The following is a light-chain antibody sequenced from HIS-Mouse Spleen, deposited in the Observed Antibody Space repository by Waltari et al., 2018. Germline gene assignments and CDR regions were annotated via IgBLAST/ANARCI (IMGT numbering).Light chain of an antibody. CDR3: QSYDSSNWV. CDR1: SGSIASNY. Sequence: NFMLTQPHSVSESPGKTVTISCTRSSGSIASNYVQWYQQRPGSAPTTVIYEDNQRPHGVPDRFSGSIDSSSNSASLTISGLKTEDEADYYCQSYDSSNWVFGGGTKLTVL. CDR2: EDN. V-gene: IGLV6-57*04. J-gene: IGLJ3*02.